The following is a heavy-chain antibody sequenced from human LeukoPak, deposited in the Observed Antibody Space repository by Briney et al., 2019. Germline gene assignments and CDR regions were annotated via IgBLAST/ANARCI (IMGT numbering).Heavy chain of an antibody. CDR1: GFTVSSNY. CDR2: IYSGGST. J-gene: IGHJ4*02. V-gene: IGHV3-53*01. CDR3: AKDEDDSSGYYYGFDY. D-gene: IGHD3-22*01. Sequence: TGGSLRLSCAASGFTVSSNYMSWVRQAPGKGLEWVSVIYSGGSTYYADSVKGRFTISRDNSKNTLYLQMNSLRAEDTAVYYCAKDEDDSSGYYYGFDYWGQGTLVTVSS.